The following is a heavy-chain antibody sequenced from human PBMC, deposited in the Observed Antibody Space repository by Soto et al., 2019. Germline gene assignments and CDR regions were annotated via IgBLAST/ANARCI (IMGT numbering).Heavy chain of an antibody. V-gene: IGHV1-69*13. J-gene: IGHJ4*02. CDR3: ARAHSSRWYHDHYFDY. CDR1: GGTFSSYA. Sequence: SVKVSCKASGGTFSSYAISWVRQAPGQGLGWMGGIIPIFGTANYAQKFQGGVTITADESTSTAYMELSSLRSEDTAVYYSARAHSSRWYHDHYFDYWGQGTLVTVSS. D-gene: IGHD6-13*01. CDR2: IIPIFGTA.